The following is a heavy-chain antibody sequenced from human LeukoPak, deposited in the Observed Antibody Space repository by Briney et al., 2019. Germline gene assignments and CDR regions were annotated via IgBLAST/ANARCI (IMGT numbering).Heavy chain of an antibody. Sequence: SQTLSLTCSVSGDSISSGGYFWNWLRQHPGKGLEWIGSIYYSGRTDYTPSLKSRVSISVDTSKNQFSLNVRSVTAADTAVYFCARSLRSLRPVGSSWFDFWGQGNLVIVSS. CDR2: IYYSGRT. CDR1: GDSISSGGYF. J-gene: IGHJ4*02. V-gene: IGHV4-31*03. CDR3: ARSLRSLRPVGSSWFDF. D-gene: IGHD1-26*01.